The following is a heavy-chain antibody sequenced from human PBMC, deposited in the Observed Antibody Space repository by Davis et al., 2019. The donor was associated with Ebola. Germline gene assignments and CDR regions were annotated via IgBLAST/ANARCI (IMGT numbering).Heavy chain of an antibody. CDR2: INPHNGNT. CDR3: ARAQFPTTSDH. V-gene: IGHV1-18*01. J-gene: IGHJ4*02. CDR1: GYTFAEYA. D-gene: IGHD1-1*01. Sequence: ASVKVSCKASGYTFAEYAMSWVRQAPGQGPEWMGWINPHNGNTNYAQNVQGRVTMTTDTSTSTAYMEVGILRSDDTAVYYCARAQFPTTSDHWGQGTLVTVSS.